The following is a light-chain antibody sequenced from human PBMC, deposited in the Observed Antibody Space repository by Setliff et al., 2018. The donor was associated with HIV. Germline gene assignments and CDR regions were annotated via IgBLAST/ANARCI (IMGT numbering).Light chain of an antibody. CDR1: SSDVGNYNY. CDR3: RSYTGSSTFV. CDR2: DVT. Sequence: QSALTQPASVSGSPGQSITISCTGTSSDVGNYNYVSWYQYYPGKAPKLMISDVTKRPSGVSNRFSGSKSGNTASLTISGLQAEDEADYYCRSYTGSSTFVFGTGTKVTVL. J-gene: IGLJ1*01. V-gene: IGLV2-14*03.